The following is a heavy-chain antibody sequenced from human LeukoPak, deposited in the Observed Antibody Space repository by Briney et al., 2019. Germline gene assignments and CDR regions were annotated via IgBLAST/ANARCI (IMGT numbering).Heavy chain of an antibody. CDR2: ISAYNGNT. CDR3: ARVPFWSGYQSFDY. D-gene: IGHD3-3*01. Sequence: ASVRVSSEASGYTFTVYGISGGRQAPGEGGERMGWISAYNGNTKYTQKLQGRVTMTTDTSTSTAYMELRSLRSDDTAVYYCARVPFWSGYQSFDYWGQGTLVTVSS. J-gene: IGHJ4*02. V-gene: IGHV1-18*01. CDR1: GYTFTVYG.